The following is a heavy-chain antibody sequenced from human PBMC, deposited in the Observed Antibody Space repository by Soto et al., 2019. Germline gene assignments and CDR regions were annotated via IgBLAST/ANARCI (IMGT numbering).Heavy chain of an antibody. D-gene: IGHD6-13*01. CDR1: GYTFTGYY. CDR2: INPNSGGT. J-gene: IGHJ4*02. Sequence: QVQLVQSGAEVKKPGASVKVSCKASGYTFTGYYMHWVRQAPGQGLEWMGWINPNSGGTNYAQKFQGWVTMTRDTXISTAYMELSRLRSDDTAVYYCAREVAAAGAHFDYWGQGTLVTVSS. CDR3: AREVAAAGAHFDY. V-gene: IGHV1-2*04.